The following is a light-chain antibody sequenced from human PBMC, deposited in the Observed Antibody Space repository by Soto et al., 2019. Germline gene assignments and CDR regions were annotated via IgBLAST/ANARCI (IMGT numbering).Light chain of an antibody. CDR1: SRDVGGYNY. Sequence: QSVLTQPASVSGSPGQSITISCTGTSRDVGGYNYVSWYQQHPGKAPKLMIYDVSNRPSGVSNRFSGSKSGNTASLTISGLQAEDEADYYCSSYTSSSTSYVFGTGPKVTV. J-gene: IGLJ1*01. V-gene: IGLV2-14*01. CDR2: DVS. CDR3: SSYTSSSTSYV.